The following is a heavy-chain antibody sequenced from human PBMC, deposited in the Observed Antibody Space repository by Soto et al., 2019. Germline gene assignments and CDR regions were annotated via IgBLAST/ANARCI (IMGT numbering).Heavy chain of an antibody. CDR3: AIQDGGVVY. V-gene: IGHV3-15*07. CDR1: GFTFTTAW. Sequence: PGGSLRLSCAASGFTFTTAWINWVRLAPGKGLEWVGRIKSKTDGGTPDFAAPVRGRFAISRDDSKSMVYLQMNSLKSDDTAVYSCAIQDGGVVYWGQGTLVTVSS. D-gene: IGHD3-16*01. J-gene: IGHJ4*02. CDR2: IKSKTDGGTP.